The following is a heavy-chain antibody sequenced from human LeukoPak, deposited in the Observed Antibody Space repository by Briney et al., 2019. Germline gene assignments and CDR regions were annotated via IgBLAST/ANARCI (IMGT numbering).Heavy chain of an antibody. D-gene: IGHD6-13*01. CDR1: GYTFTSYG. Sequence: ASVKVSCKASGYTFTSYGISWVRQMPGKGLEWMGIIYPGDSDTRYSPSFQGQVTISADKSLSTAYLQWSSLKASDTAMYYCGRHEGGYSSSPFDYWGQGTLVTVSS. CDR2: IYPGDSDT. V-gene: IGHV5-51*01. CDR3: GRHEGGYSSSPFDY. J-gene: IGHJ4*02.